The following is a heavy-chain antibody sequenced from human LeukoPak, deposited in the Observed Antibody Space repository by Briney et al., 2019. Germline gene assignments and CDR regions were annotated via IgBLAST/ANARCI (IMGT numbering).Heavy chain of an antibody. J-gene: IGHJ4*02. V-gene: IGHV3-30*04. Sequence: PGRSLRLSCAASGFTFSSYAMHWVRQAPGKGLEWVAVISYDGSNKYYADSVKGRFTISRDNSKNTLYLQMNSLRAEDTAVYYCARDYCSGGSCYSGIDYWGQGTLVTVSS. CDR1: GFTFSSYA. CDR3: ARDYCSGGSCYSGIDY. CDR2: ISYDGSNK. D-gene: IGHD2-15*01.